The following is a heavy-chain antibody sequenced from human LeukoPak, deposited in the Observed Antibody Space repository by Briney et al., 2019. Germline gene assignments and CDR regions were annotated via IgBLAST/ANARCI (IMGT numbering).Heavy chain of an antibody. V-gene: IGHV4-59*08. CDR2: IYYSGST. CDR3: ARSTLLTHHFDY. Sequence: SETLSLTCTVSGGSISSYYWSWIRQPPGKGLEWIGYIYYSGSTNYNPSLKSRVTISVDTSKNQFSLKLSSVTAADTAVYYCARSTLLTHHFDYWGQGTLVTVSS. J-gene: IGHJ4*02. D-gene: IGHD1-26*01. CDR1: GGSISSYY.